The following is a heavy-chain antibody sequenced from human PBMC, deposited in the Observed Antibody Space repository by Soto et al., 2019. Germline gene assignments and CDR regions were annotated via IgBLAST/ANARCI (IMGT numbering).Heavy chain of an antibody. CDR1: GFTFSSYA. CDR3: ARGVVPVYYYYGMDV. Sequence: GGSLRLSCAASGFTFSSYAMHWVRQAPGKGLEWVAVISYDGSNKYYADSVKGRFTISRDNSKNTLYLQMNSLRAEDTAVYYCARGVVPVYYYYGMDVWGQGTTVTVSS. D-gene: IGHD2-2*01. J-gene: IGHJ6*02. CDR2: ISYDGSNK. V-gene: IGHV3-30-3*01.